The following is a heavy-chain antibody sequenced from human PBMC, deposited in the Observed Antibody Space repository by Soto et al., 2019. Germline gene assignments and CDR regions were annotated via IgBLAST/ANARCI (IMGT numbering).Heavy chain of an antibody. CDR1: GYNFTAFW. CDR3: ARVHKNWFDS. CDR2: IDPSDSYT. Sequence: PXESLKISCKASGYNFTAFWIHWVRQMPGKGLEWLGKIDPSDSYTNYSPSFEGHVTISTDNSITTAYLQWSSLRASDTALYFCARVHKNWFDSWDQGTMVTVSS. J-gene: IGHJ5*01. V-gene: IGHV5-10-1*01.